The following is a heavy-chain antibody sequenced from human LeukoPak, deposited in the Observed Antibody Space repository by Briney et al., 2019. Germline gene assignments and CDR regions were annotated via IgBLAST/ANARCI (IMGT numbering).Heavy chain of an antibody. V-gene: IGHV4-59*01. CDR2: IYYSGST. Sequence: SETLSLTCTVSGGSISSYYWSWIRQPPGKGLEWIGYIYYSGSTNYNPSLKSRVTISVDTSKNQFSLKLSSVTAADTAVYYCARGAGDYSLNFDYWGQGTLVTVSS. CDR1: GGSISSYY. J-gene: IGHJ4*02. CDR3: ARGAGDYSLNFDY. D-gene: IGHD7-27*01.